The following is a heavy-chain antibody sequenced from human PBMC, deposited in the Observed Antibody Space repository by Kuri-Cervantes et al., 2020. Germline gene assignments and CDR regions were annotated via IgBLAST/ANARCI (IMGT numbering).Heavy chain of an antibody. D-gene: IGHD3-9*01. CDR1: GFTFSCYA. V-gene: IGHV3-30-3*01. J-gene: IGHJ4*03. Sequence: GGSLRLSCAASGFTFSCYAMHWVRQAPGKGLEWVAVISYDGSNKYYADSVKGRFTISRDNSKNTLYLQMNSLRAEDTAVYYCARDRPRGDYDITHKGALDIWGQGTLVTVSS. CDR2: ISYDGSNK. CDR3: ARDRPRGDYDITHKGALDI.